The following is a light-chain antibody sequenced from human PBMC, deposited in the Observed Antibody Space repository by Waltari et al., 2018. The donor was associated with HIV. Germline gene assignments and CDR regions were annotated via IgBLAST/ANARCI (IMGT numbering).Light chain of an antibody. Sequence: IVMTQSPVTLSVSPGERVTLSCRASQSVDTDLAWYRREPGQAPRPLVYDASTRATGISETFTASGSSTEFTLTISSLQPEDFAVYYCQQYAKWPWTFGLGTRVEVK. J-gene: IGKJ1*01. V-gene: IGKV3D-15*01. CDR1: QSVDTD. CDR2: DAS. CDR3: QQYAKWPWT.